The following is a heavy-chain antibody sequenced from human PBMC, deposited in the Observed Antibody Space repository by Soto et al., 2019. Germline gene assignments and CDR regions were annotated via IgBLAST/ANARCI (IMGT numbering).Heavy chain of an antibody. J-gene: IGHJ4*02. CDR3: AKGTVGDYYDSSGYYPIANYFDY. CDR2: ISYDGSNK. Sequence: QVQLVESGGGVVQPGRSLRLSCAASGFTFSSYGMHWVRQAPGKGLEWVAVISYDGSNKYYADSVKGRFTISRDNSKNTLYLQMNSLRAEDTAVYYCAKGTVGDYYDSSGYYPIANYFDYWGQGTLVTVSS. CDR1: GFTFSSYG. D-gene: IGHD3-22*01. V-gene: IGHV3-30*18.